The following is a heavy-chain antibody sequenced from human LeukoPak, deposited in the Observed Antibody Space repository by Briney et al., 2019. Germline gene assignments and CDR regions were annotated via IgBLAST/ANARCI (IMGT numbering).Heavy chain of an antibody. CDR3: ARGLCGGDCYDY. V-gene: IGHV3-21*01. J-gene: IGHJ4*02. CDR1: GFTFSSYD. Sequence: GGSLRLSCAASGFTFSSYDINWVRQAPGKGLEWVSSISSNSDYIYYADSVKGRFTISRDNAKNSLYLQMNSLRAEDTAVYYCARGLCGGDCYDYWGQGTLVTVSS. CDR2: ISSNSDYI. D-gene: IGHD2-21*01.